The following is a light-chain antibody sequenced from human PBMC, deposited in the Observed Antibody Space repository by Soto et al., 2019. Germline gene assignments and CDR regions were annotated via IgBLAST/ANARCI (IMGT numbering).Light chain of an antibody. CDR3: QQYSNWPQT. V-gene: IGKV3-15*01. CDR2: GAS. CDR1: QSLSGN. J-gene: IGKJ4*01. Sequence: EIVMTQPPATLAVSPGETATLSCRATQSLSGNLACYHHKPGQAPRLLIHGASIRATGIPARFSGSGSGTEFTLTISSLQSEDFGVYYCQQYSNWPQTFGGGTKVDIK.